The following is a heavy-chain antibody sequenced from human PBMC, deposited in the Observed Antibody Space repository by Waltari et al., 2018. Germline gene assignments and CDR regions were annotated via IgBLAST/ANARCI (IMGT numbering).Heavy chain of an antibody. V-gene: IGHV4-61*09. CDR3: ARALVVPAAIGGGTGYWFDP. Sequence: QVQLQESGPGLVKPSQTLSLTCTVSGGSISSGSYYWSWIRQPAGKGLEWIGYIYTSGSTNYNPSRKSRVTISVDTSKNQCSLKLSSVTAADTAVYYCARALVVPAAIGGGTGYWFDPWGQGTLVTVSS. D-gene: IGHD2-2*01. CDR1: GGSISSGSYY. J-gene: IGHJ5*02. CDR2: IYTSGST.